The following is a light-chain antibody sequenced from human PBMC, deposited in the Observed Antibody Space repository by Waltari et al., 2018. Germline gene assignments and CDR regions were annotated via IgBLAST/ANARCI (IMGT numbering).Light chain of an antibody. CDR1: SSDVGGYNY. Sequence: QSALTQPPSASGSPGQSVTISCTGTSSDVGGYNYVSWYQQHPGKAPKLMIYEVNKRPSGVPNRFSGSTSGNTASLTVSGLQAEDEADYYCSSYAGSNSAVFGGGTKVTVL. CDR2: EVN. V-gene: IGLV2-8*01. CDR3: SSYAGSNSAV. J-gene: IGLJ2*01.